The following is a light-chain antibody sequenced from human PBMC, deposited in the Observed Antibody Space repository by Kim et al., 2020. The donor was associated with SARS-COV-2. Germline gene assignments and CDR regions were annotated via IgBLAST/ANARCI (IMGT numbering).Light chain of an antibody. J-gene: IGLJ3*02. V-gene: IGLV1-40*01. Sequence: VTFSQTRRSSNIGAGYDIHWYQHHPGTAPKLLIYVNTNRPSGVPDRFAGSKSGTSASLAITGLQTEDEDTYFCQSYDSSLTGSRVFGGGTQLTVL. CDR2: VNT. CDR1: SSNIGAGYD. CDR3: QSYDSSLTGSRV.